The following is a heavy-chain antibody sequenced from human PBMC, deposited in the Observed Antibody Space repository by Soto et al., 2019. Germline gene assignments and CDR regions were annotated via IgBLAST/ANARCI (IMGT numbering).Heavy chain of an antibody. CDR1: GGTFSSYA. CDR2: IIPIFGTA. J-gene: IGHJ6*02. D-gene: IGHD2-2*01. Sequence: AASVKGSCKAAGGTFSSYAISWVRQAPGQGLEWMGGIIPIFGTANYAQKFQGRVTITADESTSTAYMELSSLRSEDTAVYYCARDSHPYCSSTSCLPMDVWGQGTTVTVSS. V-gene: IGHV1-69*13. CDR3: ARDSHPYCSSTSCLPMDV.